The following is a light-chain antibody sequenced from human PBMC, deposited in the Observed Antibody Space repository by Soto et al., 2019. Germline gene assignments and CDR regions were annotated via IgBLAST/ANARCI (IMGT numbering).Light chain of an antibody. CDR1: QSVSSSY. V-gene: IGKV3-20*01. CDR2: GAS. Sequence: VLTLYEGTLSFYKGKRAPLSRRASQSVSSSYLAWYQQKPGQAPRLLVYGASSRATGIPDRFSGRGSGTYFTRPMSRLEPEDFAVNYWEQYCSSPSFGQGTRLEIK. CDR3: EQYCSSPS. J-gene: IGKJ5*01.